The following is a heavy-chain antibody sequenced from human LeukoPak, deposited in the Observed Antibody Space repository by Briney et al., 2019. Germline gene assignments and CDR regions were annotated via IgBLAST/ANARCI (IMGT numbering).Heavy chain of an antibody. D-gene: IGHD3-22*01. Sequence: QSGGSLRLSCAASGFTFSSYAMSWVRQAPGKGLEWVSAISGSGGSTYYADSVKGRFTISRDNSKNTLYLQMNSLRAEDTAMYYCARSRGASGYYWVDYWGQGTLVTVSS. J-gene: IGHJ4*02. V-gene: IGHV3-23*01. CDR2: ISGSGGST. CDR1: GFTFSSYA. CDR3: ARSRGASGYYWVDY.